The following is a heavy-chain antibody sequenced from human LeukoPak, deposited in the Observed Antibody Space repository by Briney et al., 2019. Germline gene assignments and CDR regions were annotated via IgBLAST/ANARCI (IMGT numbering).Heavy chain of an antibody. CDR2: LIGSSGST. CDR3: AKGAYDYIEIAYFDS. V-gene: IGHV3-23*01. D-gene: IGHD5-12*01. Sequence: GGSLRLSCAASGFTSTKYAMNWVRQAPGKGLEWVSVLIGSSGSTDYADSVKGRFTMSRDISKSTLFLQMNSLRAEDTAIYYCAKGAYDYIEIAYFDSWGQGTLVTVSS. J-gene: IGHJ4*02. CDR1: GFTSTKYA.